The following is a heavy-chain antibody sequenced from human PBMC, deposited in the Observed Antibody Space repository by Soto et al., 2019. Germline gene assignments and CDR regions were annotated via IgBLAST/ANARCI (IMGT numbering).Heavy chain of an antibody. V-gene: IGHV3-30-3*01. CDR1: GFAFRNYA. D-gene: IGHD5-18*01. J-gene: IGHJ4*02. Sequence: GGSLRLSCVASGFAFRNYAMHWVRQSPGKGPEWVAITSDDGDIQYYADSVKGRFTISRDNSKNTLFLQMTSLRSEDAAVYFCARAVDTAMDPLDYWGQGTQVTVSS. CDR3: ARAVDTAMDPLDY. CDR2: TSDDGDIQ.